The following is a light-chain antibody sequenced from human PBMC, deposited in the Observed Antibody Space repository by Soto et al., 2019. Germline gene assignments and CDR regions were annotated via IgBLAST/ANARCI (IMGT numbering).Light chain of an antibody. V-gene: IGLV2-11*01. CDR3: CSYAGNYIWV. J-gene: IGLJ3*02. CDR1: SSDVGAYNY. CDR2: DVS. Sequence: QSALTQPRSVSGSPGQSVTISCTGTSSDVGAYNYVSWYQQHAGKAPKLMIYDVSKRPSGVPDRFSGSKSANTASLTISGLQAEDEADYYCCSYAGNYIWVFGGGT.